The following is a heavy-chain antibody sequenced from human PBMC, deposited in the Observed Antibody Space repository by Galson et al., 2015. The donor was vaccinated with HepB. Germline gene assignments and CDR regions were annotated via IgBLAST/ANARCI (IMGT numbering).Heavy chain of an antibody. Sequence: SLRLSCAASGFSFNNSWMNWVRQAPGKGPEWVASMNPDGSANYYEGSVRGRYTISRDNAKNSLYLQMDSLRADDTAVYYCARDRAYSQFDFWGQGTPVTVSS. CDR2: MNPDGSAN. CDR3: ARDRAYSQFDF. CDR1: GFSFNNSW. D-gene: IGHD4-11*01. V-gene: IGHV3-7*03. J-gene: IGHJ4*02.